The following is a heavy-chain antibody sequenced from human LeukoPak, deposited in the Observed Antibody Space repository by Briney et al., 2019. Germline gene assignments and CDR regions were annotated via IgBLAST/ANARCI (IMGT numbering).Heavy chain of an antibody. Sequence: ASVKVSCKASGGTFSSYAISWVRQAPGQGLEWMGWISAYNGNTNYAQKLQGRVTMTTDTSTSTAYMELRSLRSDDTAVYYCARVTGGKYYYYGMDVWGQGTTVTVSS. CDR3: ARVTGGKYYYYGMDV. D-gene: IGHD4-23*01. CDR2: ISAYNGNT. V-gene: IGHV1-18*01. J-gene: IGHJ6*02. CDR1: GGTFSSYA.